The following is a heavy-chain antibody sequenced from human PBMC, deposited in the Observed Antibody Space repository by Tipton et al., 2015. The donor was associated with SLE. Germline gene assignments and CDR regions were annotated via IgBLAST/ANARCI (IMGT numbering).Heavy chain of an antibody. CDR2: IYTSGST. CDR3: ARGWFRVPSMVRGVLWKD. D-gene: IGHD3-10*01. CDR1: GGSISSGDYY. J-gene: IGHJ4*02. V-gene: IGHV4-30-4*01. Sequence: TLSLTCTVSGGSISSGDYYWSWIRQPPGKGLEWIGYIYTSGSTNYNPSLKSRVTISVDTSKNQFSLKLSSVTAADTAVYYCARGWFRVPSMVRGVLWKDWGQGTLVTVSS.